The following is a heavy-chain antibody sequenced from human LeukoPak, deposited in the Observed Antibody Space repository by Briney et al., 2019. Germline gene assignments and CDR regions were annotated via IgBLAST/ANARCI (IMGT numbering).Heavy chain of an antibody. J-gene: IGHJ5*02. CDR1: GGSISSGDYF. D-gene: IGHD3-22*01. Sequence: SQTLSLTCTVSGGSISSGDYFWSWIRQPPGKGLEWIGHIYYTGSTYYSPSLRSRITISVDTPKNQFSLKLRSVTAADTAVYYCARGPYYDTSGSMNWFNPWGQGTLVTVSS. CDR3: ARGPYYDTSGSMNWFNP. CDR2: IYYTGST. V-gene: IGHV4-30-4*01.